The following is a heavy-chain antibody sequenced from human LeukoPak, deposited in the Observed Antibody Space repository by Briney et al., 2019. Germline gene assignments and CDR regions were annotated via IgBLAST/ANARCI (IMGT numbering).Heavy chain of an antibody. D-gene: IGHD6-13*01. CDR2: ITSDGRST. CDR3: ARETATGVSSSWYYDF. V-gene: IGHV3-64*02. J-gene: IGHJ4*02. Sequence: GSLRLSCAASGFVFSIYSIHWVRQTPGKGLEYISAITSDGRSTFYADSVRGRFTISRDNPNNTLYLQMGSLTTEDMGVYYCARETATGVSSSWYYDFWGQGTLVTVSA. CDR1: GFVFSIYS.